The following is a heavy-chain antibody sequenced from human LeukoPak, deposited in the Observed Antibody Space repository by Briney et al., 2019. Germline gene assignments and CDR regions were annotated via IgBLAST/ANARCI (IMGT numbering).Heavy chain of an antibody. CDR2: LYYSGGT. J-gene: IGHJ4*02. CDR3: TRGGTRPTDYFDY. D-gene: IGHD6-6*01. V-gene: IGHV4-39*07. Sequence: SETLSLTCTVSGGSIRDTTYSWGWIRQPPGKGLEWIGSLYYSGGTYYNPSLESRVIITVDMSKNQFSLTLPSVTAADTAVYYCTRGGTRPTDYFDYWGQGTLVTGSS. CDR1: GGSIRDTTYS.